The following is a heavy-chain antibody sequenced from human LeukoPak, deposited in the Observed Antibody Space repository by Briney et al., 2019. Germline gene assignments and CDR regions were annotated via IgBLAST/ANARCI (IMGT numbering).Heavy chain of an antibody. J-gene: IGHJ5*02. CDR2: ISGSGGST. V-gene: IGHV3-23*01. Sequence: PGGSLRLSCAASGFTFSNYGMSWVRQAPGKGLKWVSAISGSGGSTYYADSVKGRFTISRDNSKNTLYLQMNSLRAEDTAVYYCAKRNYYDSSGRGTQYNWFDPWGQGTLVTVSS. CDR1: GFTFSNYG. CDR3: AKRNYYDSSGRGTQYNWFDP. D-gene: IGHD3-22*01.